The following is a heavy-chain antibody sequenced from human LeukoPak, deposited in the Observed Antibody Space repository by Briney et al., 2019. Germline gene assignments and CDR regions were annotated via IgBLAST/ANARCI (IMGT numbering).Heavy chain of an antibody. CDR2: ISSSGSTI. D-gene: IGHD6-19*01. V-gene: IGHV3-48*03. CDR3: ARETSSGWFYYYYYMDV. CDR1: GFTFSSYE. J-gene: IGHJ6*03. Sequence: GGSLRLSCAASGFTFSSYEMNWVRQAPGKGLEWVSYISSSGSTIYYADSVKGRFTISRDNAKNSLYLQMNSLRAEDTAVYYCARETSSGWFYYYYYMDVWGKGTTVTVSS.